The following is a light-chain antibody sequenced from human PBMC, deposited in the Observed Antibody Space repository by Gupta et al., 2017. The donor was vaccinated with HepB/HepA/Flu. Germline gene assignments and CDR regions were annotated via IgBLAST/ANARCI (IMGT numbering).Light chain of an antibody. Sequence: AAPGQKVTISCSGSSSNIGNNYVSWYQQLPGTAPKLLIYENNKRPSGIPDRFSGSKSGTSATLGITGLQTGDEADFYCGTWDSSLSAVVFGGGTKLTVL. J-gene: IGLJ2*01. CDR3: GTWDSSLSAVV. V-gene: IGLV1-51*02. CDR1: SSNIGNNY. CDR2: ENN.